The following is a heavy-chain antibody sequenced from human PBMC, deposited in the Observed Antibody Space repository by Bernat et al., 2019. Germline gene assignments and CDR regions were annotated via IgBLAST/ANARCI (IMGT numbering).Heavy chain of an antibody. CDR3: ARDSGYERRRYYYHGMDV. Sequence: EVQLVESGGGLVQPGGSLRLSCAASGFTFSHYWMSWVRQAPGKGLEWVAHINQDGSEKYYLDSVKGRFTISRDNAKNSLYLQMNSLRAEDTAFYYCARDSGYERRRYYYHGMDVWGQGTTVTVSS. CDR2: INQDGSEK. D-gene: IGHD5-12*01. V-gene: IGHV3-7*03. J-gene: IGHJ6*02. CDR1: GFTFSHYW.